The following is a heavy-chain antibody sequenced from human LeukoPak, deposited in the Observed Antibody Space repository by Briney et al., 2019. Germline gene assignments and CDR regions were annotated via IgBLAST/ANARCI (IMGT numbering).Heavy chain of an antibody. CDR1: GASISSFY. J-gene: IGHJ4*02. D-gene: IGHD1-26*01. V-gene: IGHV4-4*07. CDR3: VTDRSGSYDY. Sequence: IPSETLSLTCTVSGASISSFYWSWIRQPAGKGPEWIGRIYTSGGTNYNLSLKSRVTMSIDTSKNQFSLKLYSVTAADTAVYYCVTDRSGSYDYWGQGILVTVSS. CDR2: IYTSGGT.